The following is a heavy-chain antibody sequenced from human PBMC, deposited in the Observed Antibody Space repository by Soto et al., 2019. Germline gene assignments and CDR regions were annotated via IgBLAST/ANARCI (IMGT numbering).Heavy chain of an antibody. CDR1: GYTFTSYG. Sequence: QVQLVQSGAEVKKPGASVKVSCKASGYTFTSYGISWVRQAPGQGLEWMGWISAYNGNTNYAQKLQGRVTMTTDTSTSAANMQLRSLRSDDTAVYYCASDGVDTATGYYYGMDVWGQWTTVTVSS. J-gene: IGHJ6*02. V-gene: IGHV1-18*01. CDR2: ISAYNGNT. CDR3: ASDGVDTATGYYYGMDV. D-gene: IGHD5-18*01.